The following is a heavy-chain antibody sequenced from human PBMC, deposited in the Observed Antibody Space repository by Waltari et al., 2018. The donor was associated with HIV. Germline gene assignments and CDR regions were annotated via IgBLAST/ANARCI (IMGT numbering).Heavy chain of an antibody. CDR2: ISWNSGSI. CDR1: GFTFGDYA. Sequence: EVQLVESGGGLVQPGRSLRLSCAASGFTFGDYAMHWVRQAPGKGLEWVSGISWNSGSIGYADSVKGRFTISRDNAKNSLYLQMNSLRAEDTALYYCAKGTAEYYGSGRLGVWGQGTTVTVSS. CDR3: AKGTAEYYGSGRLGV. D-gene: IGHD3-10*01. J-gene: IGHJ6*02. V-gene: IGHV3-9*01.